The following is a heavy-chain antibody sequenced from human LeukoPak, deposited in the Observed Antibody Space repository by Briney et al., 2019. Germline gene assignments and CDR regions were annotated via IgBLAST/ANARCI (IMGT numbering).Heavy chain of an antibody. V-gene: IGHV3-11*04. CDR1: RLTFSDYY. Sequence: GGSLRLSCAASRLTFSDYYMSWIRQAPGKGLEWVSYISGSGSTIYYADSVKGRFTISRDNAKNSLYLRMNSLRVEDTAVYYCARASSGSYSETDYWGQGTLVTVSS. D-gene: IGHD1-26*01. CDR3: ARASSGSYSETDY. J-gene: IGHJ4*02. CDR2: ISGSGSTI.